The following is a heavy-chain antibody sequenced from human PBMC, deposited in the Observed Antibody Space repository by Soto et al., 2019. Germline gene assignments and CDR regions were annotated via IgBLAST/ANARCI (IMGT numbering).Heavy chain of an antibody. CDR1: GLTFSSYA. CDR3: AKGFCSGGNCFFFDY. V-gene: IGHV3-23*01. J-gene: IGHJ4*02. Sequence: GGSLRLSCAASGLTFSSYAMSWVRQAPGKGLEWVSAISGSGGSTYYADSVKGRFTISRDNSKNTLYLQMNSLSAEDTAVYYCAKGFCSGGNCFFFDYWGQGTLVTVSS. D-gene: IGHD2-15*01. CDR2: ISGSGGST.